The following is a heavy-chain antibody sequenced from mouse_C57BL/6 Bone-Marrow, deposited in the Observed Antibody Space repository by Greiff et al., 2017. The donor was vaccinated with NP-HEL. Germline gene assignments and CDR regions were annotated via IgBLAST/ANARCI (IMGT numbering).Heavy chain of an antibody. J-gene: IGHJ2*01. D-gene: IGHD2-12*01. CDR1: GFNIKDDY. CDR3: ILRRGFYFDY. V-gene: IGHV14-4*01. Sequence: EVQLQQSGAELVRPGASVKLSCTASGFNIKDDYMHWVKQRPEQGLEWIGWIDPENGDTEYASKFQGKATITADTSSNTAYLQLSSLTSEDTAVYYCILRRGFYFDYWGQGTTLTVSS. CDR2: IDPENGDT.